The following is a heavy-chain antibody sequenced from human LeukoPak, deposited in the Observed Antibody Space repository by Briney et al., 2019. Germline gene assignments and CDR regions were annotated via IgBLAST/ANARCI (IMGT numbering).Heavy chain of an antibody. V-gene: IGHV4-4*07. Sequence: SETLSLTCTVSGGSISSYYWSWIRQPAGKGLEWIGRIYTSGSTNYYPSLKSRVTMSVDTSKNQFSLKLSSVTAADTAVYYCARGGQATIFGVVIQEFDYWGQGTLVTVSS. CDR3: ARGGQATIFGVVIQEFDY. CDR2: IYTSGST. J-gene: IGHJ4*02. D-gene: IGHD3-3*01. CDR1: GGSISSYY.